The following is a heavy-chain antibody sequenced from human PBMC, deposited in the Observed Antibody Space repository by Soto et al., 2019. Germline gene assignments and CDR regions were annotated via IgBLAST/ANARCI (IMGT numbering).Heavy chain of an antibody. D-gene: IGHD5-18*01. CDR3: ARCDSASSYAYSD. CDR1: GFTFSSYW. Sequence: EVQLVESGGGLVQPGGSLRLSCAASGFTFSSYWMHWVRQAPGEGLVWVSRIHGDGSGTNYADSVKGRFTISRDNAKNTLFLQTIRLRAEDTAVYYCARCDSASSYAYSDWGQGTLVTVSS. J-gene: IGHJ4*02. V-gene: IGHV3-74*01. CDR2: IHGDGSGT.